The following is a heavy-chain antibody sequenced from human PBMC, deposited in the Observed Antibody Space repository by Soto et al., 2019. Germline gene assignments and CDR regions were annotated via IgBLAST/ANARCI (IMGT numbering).Heavy chain of an antibody. D-gene: IGHD5-12*01. CDR1: GFTVSSYW. CDR3: ARGNTGYGKFDS. J-gene: IGHJ4*02. Sequence: PVGSLRLSCAASGFTVSSYWTHWVRQAPGKGLVWVSRISPAGSSTYYADSVRGRFTISKDTAKNTVYLQINSLGAEDAAVYYCARGNTGYGKFDSWGQGTLVTVSS. V-gene: IGHV3-74*01. CDR2: ISPAGSST.